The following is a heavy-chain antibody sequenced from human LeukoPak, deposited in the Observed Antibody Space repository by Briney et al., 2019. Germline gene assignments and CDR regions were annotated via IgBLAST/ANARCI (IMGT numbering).Heavy chain of an antibody. D-gene: IGHD4/OR15-4a*01. CDR2: INNDGNIT. CDR1: GFTFNRDW. CDR3: ARSKSWCSTDAFDI. V-gene: IGHV3-74*03. Sequence: GGSLTLSCAAYGFTFNRDWMLWLRQAPGKERVWVSRINNDGNITTDAYSVQGRCTITKDSAKTTLYLQMNSLRAGATAAYHYARSKSWCSTDAFDIWGQGTMVTVSS. J-gene: IGHJ3*02.